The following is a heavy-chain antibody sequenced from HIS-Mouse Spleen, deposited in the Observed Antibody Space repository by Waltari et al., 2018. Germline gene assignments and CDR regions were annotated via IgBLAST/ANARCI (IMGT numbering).Heavy chain of an antibody. Sequence: QVQLQESGPGLVKPSQTLSLTCTVSGGSISSGGYYWSWIRQHPGKGLEWIGYIDYSGRTSHSPSLKSRVTISVDTSKNQFSRKLSSVTAADTAVYYCARSPYYDFWSGYSDNWFDPWGQGTLVTVSS. D-gene: IGHD3-3*01. V-gene: IGHV4-31*03. CDR3: ARSPYYDFWSGYSDNWFDP. J-gene: IGHJ5*02. CDR1: GGSISSGGYY. CDR2: IDYSGRT.